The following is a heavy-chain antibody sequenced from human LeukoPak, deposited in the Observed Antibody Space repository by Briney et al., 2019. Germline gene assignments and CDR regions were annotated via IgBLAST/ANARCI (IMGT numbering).Heavy chain of an antibody. D-gene: IGHD2-2*01. CDR1: GYTFTGYY. Sequence: ASVKVSCKASGYTFTGYYMHWVRQAPGQGLKWMGWINPNSGGTNYAQKFQGRVTMTRDTSISTAYMELSRLRSDDTAVYYCATLGYCSSTSCYLFDYWGQGTLVTVSS. J-gene: IGHJ4*02. CDR3: ATLGYCSSTSCYLFDY. V-gene: IGHV1-2*02. CDR2: INPNSGGT.